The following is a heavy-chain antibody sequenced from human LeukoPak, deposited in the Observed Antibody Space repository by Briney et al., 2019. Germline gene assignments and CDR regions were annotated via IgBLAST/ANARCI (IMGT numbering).Heavy chain of an antibody. Sequence: GGSLRLSCAASGFTFSSYWMSWVRQAPGKGLEWVSYISSSGSTIYYANSVKGRFTISRDNAKNSLYLQMNSLRAEDTAVYYCAELGITMIGGVWGKGTTVTISS. J-gene: IGHJ6*04. V-gene: IGHV3-48*04. CDR2: ISSSGSTI. CDR1: GFTFSSYW. CDR3: AELGITMIGGV. D-gene: IGHD3-10*02.